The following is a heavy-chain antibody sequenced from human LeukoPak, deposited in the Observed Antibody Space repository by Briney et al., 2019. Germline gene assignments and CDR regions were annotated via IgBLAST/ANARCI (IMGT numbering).Heavy chain of an antibody. V-gene: IGHV3-30*18. Sequence: GSLRLSCAASGFTFSSYGMHWVRQAPGKGLEWVAVISYDGSNKYYADSVKGRFTISRDNSKNTLYLQMNSLRAEDTAVYYCGKDKYPSYGMDFWGQGTRSTASS. CDR2: ISYDGSNK. D-gene: IGHD2-2*02. CDR3: GKDKYPSYGMDF. CDR1: GFTFSSYG. J-gene: IGHJ6*02.